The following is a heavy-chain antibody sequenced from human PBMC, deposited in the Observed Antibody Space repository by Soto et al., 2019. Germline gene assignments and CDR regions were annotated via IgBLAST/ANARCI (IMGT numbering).Heavy chain of an antibody. Sequence: GESLKISCKGSGYSFTSYWIGWVRQMPGKGLEWMGIFYPGDSDTRYSPSFQGQVTISADQSISTAYLQWSSRKASDTAMYYCARRGGSGSYWDNYYYGMDVWGQGTTVTVSS. CDR1: GYSFTSYW. J-gene: IGHJ6*02. CDR3: ARRGGSGSYWDNYYYGMDV. V-gene: IGHV5-51*01. CDR2: FYPGDSDT. D-gene: IGHD3-10*01.